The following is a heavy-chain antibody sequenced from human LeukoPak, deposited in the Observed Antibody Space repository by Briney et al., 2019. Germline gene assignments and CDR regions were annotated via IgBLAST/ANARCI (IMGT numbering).Heavy chain of an antibody. J-gene: IGHJ4*02. CDR3: ARGGGFGSPPGF. V-gene: IGHV4-59*01. Sequence: SETLSPTCTVSGGSISSYYWSWIRQSPEKGLEWIGYIYHSGSANYNPSLKSRVTISVDTSKNQFSLKLASVTAADTAVYYCARGGGFGSPPGFWGQGTLVTVSS. D-gene: IGHD1-26*01. CDR1: GGSISSYY. CDR2: IYHSGSA.